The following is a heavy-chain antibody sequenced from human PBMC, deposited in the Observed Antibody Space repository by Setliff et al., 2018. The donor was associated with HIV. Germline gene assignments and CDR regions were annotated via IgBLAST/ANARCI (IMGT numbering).Heavy chain of an antibody. CDR1: GFTFTTYW. V-gene: IGHV3-74*01. Sequence: PGGSLRLSCAASGFTFTTYWMHWVRQVPGKGRVWVSRINSDGSSIGYADSVKGRFTISRDNAKNTLFLQMNSLRAEDTAVYYCARLPQDVRSSIDFWGQGTLVTVSS. D-gene: IGHD6-6*01. CDR2: INSDGSSI. CDR3: ARLPQDVRSSIDF. J-gene: IGHJ4*02.